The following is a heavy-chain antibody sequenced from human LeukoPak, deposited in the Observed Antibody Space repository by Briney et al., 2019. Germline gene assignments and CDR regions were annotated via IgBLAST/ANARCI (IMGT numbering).Heavy chain of an antibody. CDR2: ISNGNT. CDR3: VREAGYCASVCLKSNWFDP. CDR1: GFPFSNHA. J-gene: IGHJ5*02. V-gene: IGHV3-23*01. D-gene: IGHD2-21*02. Sequence: PGGSLRLSCAASGFPFSNHAMSWVCQPPGKGLEWVSAISNGNTYYADSVRGRFTISRDDSKNMVYLQMNSLRVEDTARYSCVREAGYCASVCLKSNWFDPWGQGTLVTVSS.